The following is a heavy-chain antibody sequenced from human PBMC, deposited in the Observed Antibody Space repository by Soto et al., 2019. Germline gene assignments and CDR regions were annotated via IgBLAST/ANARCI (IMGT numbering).Heavy chain of an antibody. CDR1: GGSISSYY. J-gene: IGHJ2*01. CDR2: IYFSGST. Sequence: QVQLQESGPGLVKPSETLSLTCTVSGGSISSYYWSWIRQPPGKGLAWIGYIYFSGSTNYNPSLKIRVTFSVDPPKNQFSLRLSSVTAADTALYYCARTTYSGSYLDWYFDLWGRGTLVTVSS. V-gene: IGHV4-59*01. CDR3: ARTTYSGSYLDWYFDL. D-gene: IGHD1-26*01.